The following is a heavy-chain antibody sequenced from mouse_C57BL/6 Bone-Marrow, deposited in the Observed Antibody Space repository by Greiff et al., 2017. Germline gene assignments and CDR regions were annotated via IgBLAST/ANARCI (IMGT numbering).Heavy chain of an antibody. J-gene: IGHJ3*01. CDR1: GFSFTRSG. V-gene: IGHV2-5*01. CDR2: IWSGGST. Sequence: QVQLQQSGPGLVQPSQSLSITCTVSGFSFTRSGVHWVRQSPGTGLEWLGVIWSGGSTDYTAAFMSRLSITKDNSKSQVFVKMNSLQADDTAIYDGAKMETFFADWGQGTLVTVSA. CDR3: AKMETFFAD.